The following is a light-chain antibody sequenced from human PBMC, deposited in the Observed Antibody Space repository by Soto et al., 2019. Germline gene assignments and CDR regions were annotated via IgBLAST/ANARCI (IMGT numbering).Light chain of an antibody. CDR2: WAS. V-gene: IGKV4-1*01. CDR1: RSVLSSSDNKNY. Sequence: DIVMTQSPDSLAVSLGERATINCKSSRSVLSSSDNKNYLAWYQQKPGQPPKLLIYWASTRESGVPDRFSGSGSGTDFSITISSLQAEDVAVYYCQQYYGAPLTFGQGTKVEIK. J-gene: IGKJ1*01. CDR3: QQYYGAPLT.